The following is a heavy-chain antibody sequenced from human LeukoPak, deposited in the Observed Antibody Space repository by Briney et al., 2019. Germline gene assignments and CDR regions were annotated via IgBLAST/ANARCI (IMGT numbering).Heavy chain of an antibody. CDR3: ARGIGYSGYDSRFDP. Sequence: SETLSLTCTVSGGSISSGDYYWSWIRQPPGKGLEWIGYIYYSGSTYYNPSLKSRVTISVDTSKNQFSLKLSSVTAADTAVYYCARGIGYSGYDSRFDPWGQGTLVTVSS. CDR1: GGSISSGDYY. J-gene: IGHJ5*02. V-gene: IGHV4-30-4*01. D-gene: IGHD5-12*01. CDR2: IYYSGST.